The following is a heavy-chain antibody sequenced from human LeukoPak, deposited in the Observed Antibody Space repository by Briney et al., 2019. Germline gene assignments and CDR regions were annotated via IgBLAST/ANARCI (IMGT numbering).Heavy chain of an antibody. Sequence: GGSRRLSCAASGFTFSIHEMNWVRLALWEWLECVCFLSSRGSTIYYADSVKGRFTISRDNAKNSLYLQMNSLRAEDTAVFYCARGGSPGYNYNAFDVWGQGTMVTVSS. D-gene: IGHD3-9*01. CDR2: LSSRGSTI. V-gene: IGHV3-48*03. CDR1: GFTFSIHE. CDR3: ARGGSPGYNYNAFDV. J-gene: IGHJ3*01.